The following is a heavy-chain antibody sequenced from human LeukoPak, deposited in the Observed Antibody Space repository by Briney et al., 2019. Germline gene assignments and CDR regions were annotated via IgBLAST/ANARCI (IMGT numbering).Heavy chain of an antibody. V-gene: IGHV3-11*06. CDR2: ISSSSYT. D-gene: IGHD3-3*01. J-gene: IGHJ6*02. Sequence: PGGSLRLSCTASGFTFSDYYMSWIRQAPGKGLEWVSYISSSSYTNYADSVKGRFTISRDNAKNSLYLQMNSLRAEDTAVYYCARERIAPVRLERLFKHYYYGMDVWGQGTTVTVSS. CDR3: ARERIAPVRLERLFKHYYYGMDV. CDR1: GFTFSDYY.